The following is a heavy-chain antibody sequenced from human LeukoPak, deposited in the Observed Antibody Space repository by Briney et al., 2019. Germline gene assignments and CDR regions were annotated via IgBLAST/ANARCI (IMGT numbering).Heavy chain of an antibody. CDR2: IKSKTDGGTT. CDR1: GFTFSSAW. D-gene: IGHD3-10*01. CDR3: TTDTMVRGVSDY. Sequence: GGSLRLSCAASGFTFSSAWMSWVRQAPGKGLEWVGRIKSKTDGGTTDYAAPVKGRFTISRDDSKNTLYLQMNSLKTEDTAVYYCTTDTMVRGVSDYWGQGTLVTVSS. V-gene: IGHV3-15*01. J-gene: IGHJ4*02.